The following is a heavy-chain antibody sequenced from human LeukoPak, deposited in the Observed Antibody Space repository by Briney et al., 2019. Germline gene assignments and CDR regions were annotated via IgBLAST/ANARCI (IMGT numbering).Heavy chain of an antibody. D-gene: IGHD3-10*01. J-gene: IGHJ4*02. CDR3: ARGGVIPFDY. Sequence: GGSLRLSCAVSGFTVSSNYMSWVRQAPGKGLEWVSVIYSGGSTYYADSVKGRFTISRDNSKNTLYLQMNSLRAEDTAVYYCARGGVIPFDYWGQGTLVTVSS. V-gene: IGHV3-66*01. CDR2: IYSGGST. CDR1: GFTVSSNY.